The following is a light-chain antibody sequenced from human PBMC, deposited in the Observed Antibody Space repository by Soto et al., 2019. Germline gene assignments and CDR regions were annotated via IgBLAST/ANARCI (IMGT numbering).Light chain of an antibody. V-gene: IGLV2-8*01. Sequence: ALTQPPSASGSPGQSVTISCTGTSSDVGGYNYVSWYQQHPGNAPKLIIYEVTKRPSGVPDRFSGSKSGNTASLTVSGLLAEDEADYYCSSHAGINNVVFGGGTKLTVL. CDR3: SSHAGINNVV. CDR2: EVT. J-gene: IGLJ3*02. CDR1: SSDVGGYNY.